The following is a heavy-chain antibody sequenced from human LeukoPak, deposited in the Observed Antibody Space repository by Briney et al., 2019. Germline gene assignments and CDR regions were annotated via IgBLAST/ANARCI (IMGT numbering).Heavy chain of an antibody. CDR3: ARDFGVTTGFNDAFDV. CDR2: MYYSGTT. CDR1: GAFISGYY. V-gene: IGHV4-59*01. J-gene: IGHJ3*01. Sequence: SETLSLTCTVSGAFISGYYWSWLRQPPGKGLEWIGYMYYSGTTSYNPSLEGRVTISGDTSKNQFSLKLSCLTAADTAIYYCARDFGVTTGFNDAFDVWGQGTVVTVSS. D-gene: IGHD4-17*01.